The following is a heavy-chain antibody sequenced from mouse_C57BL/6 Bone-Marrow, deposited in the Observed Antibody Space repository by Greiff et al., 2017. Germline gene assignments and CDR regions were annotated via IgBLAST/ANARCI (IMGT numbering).Heavy chain of an antibody. J-gene: IGHJ1*03. V-gene: IGHV1-81*01. Sequence: VKVVESGAELARPGASVKLSCKASGYTFTSYGISWVKQRTGQGLEWIGEIYPRSGNTYYNEKFKGKATLTADKSSSTAYMELRSLTSEDSAVYCCARWRIYYDYDGVWWYFDVWGTGTTVTVSS. CDR2: IYPRSGNT. CDR1: GYTFTSYG. CDR3: ARWRIYYDYDGVWWYFDV. D-gene: IGHD2-4*01.